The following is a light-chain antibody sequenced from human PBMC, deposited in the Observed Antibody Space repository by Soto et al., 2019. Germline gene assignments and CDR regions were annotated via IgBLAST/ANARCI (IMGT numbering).Light chain of an antibody. Sequence: EIVMTQSPATLSVSPGERATVSCRASQSVSSNLAWYQQKPGQAPRLLIYGASTRATGIPARFSGGGSGTEFTLTIGSLQSEDFAVCYCQQYNNWPRTFGQGTKLEIK. J-gene: IGKJ2*01. CDR1: QSVSSN. CDR2: GAS. CDR3: QQYNNWPRT. V-gene: IGKV3-15*01.